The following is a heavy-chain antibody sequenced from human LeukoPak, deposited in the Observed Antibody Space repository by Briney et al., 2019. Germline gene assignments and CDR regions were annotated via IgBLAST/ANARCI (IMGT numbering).Heavy chain of an antibody. CDR3: ARGGYDFLYGMDV. CDR2: TSYDGSNK. V-gene: IGHV3-30-3*01. J-gene: IGHJ6*02. Sequence: GGSLRLSCAASGFTFSSYAMHWVRQAPGKGLEWVAITSYDGSNKYYADSVKGRFTISRDNSKNTLYLQMNSLKAEDTAVYYCARGGYDFLYGMDVWGQGTTVTVSS. D-gene: IGHD3-3*01. CDR1: GFTFSSYA.